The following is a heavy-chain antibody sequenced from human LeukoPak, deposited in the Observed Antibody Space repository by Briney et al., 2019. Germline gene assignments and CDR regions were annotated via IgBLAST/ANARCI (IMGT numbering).Heavy chain of an antibody. CDR3: ARRGTAFDAFNI. Sequence: GQCLKFSSTGSAYSFTVYWIAWAGQIPGKGLEWMGIIYPGDSDYRYSPLLQGHFTISGDKSSSTANCQWTSLTVSDSAMFSCARRGTAFDAFNIWGQGTMVTVSS. CDR1: AYSFTVYW. CDR2: IYPGDSDY. J-gene: IGHJ3*02. V-gene: IGHV5-51*01. D-gene: IGHD2/OR15-2a*01.